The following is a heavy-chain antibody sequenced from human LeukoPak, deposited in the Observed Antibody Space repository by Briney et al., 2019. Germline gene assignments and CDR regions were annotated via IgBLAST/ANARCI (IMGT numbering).Heavy chain of an antibody. CDR1: GGSISSYY. CDR3: ARPLDRYGALER. D-gene: IGHD4-17*01. Sequence: KPSETLSLTCTVSGGSISSYYWSWIRQPPGKGLEWIGYIYYSGSTNYNPSLKSRVTISVDTSKNQFSLKLSSVTAADTAVYYCARPLDRYGALERWGQGTLVTVSS. J-gene: IGHJ4*02. CDR2: IYYSGST. V-gene: IGHV4-59*01.